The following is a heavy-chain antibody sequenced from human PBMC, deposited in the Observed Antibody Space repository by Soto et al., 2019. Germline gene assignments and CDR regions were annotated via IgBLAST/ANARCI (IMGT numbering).Heavy chain of an antibody. CDR3: ARFGYYGFKNWFDP. CDR1: GGSFSGYC. CDR2: INHSGST. Sequence: SETLSLTCAVYGGSFSGYCWSWIRQPPGKGLEWIGEINHSGSTNYNPSLKSRVTISVDTSKNQFSLKLSSVTAADTAVYYCARFGYYGFKNWFDPWGQGTLVTV. D-gene: IGHD3-3*01. J-gene: IGHJ5*02. V-gene: IGHV4-34*01.